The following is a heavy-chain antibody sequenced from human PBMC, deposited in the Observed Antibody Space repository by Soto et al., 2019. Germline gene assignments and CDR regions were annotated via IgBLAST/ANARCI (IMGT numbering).Heavy chain of an antibody. J-gene: IGHJ5*02. CDR2: VNTDGSTT. CDR1: GFTFSNYW. CDR3: ARGADYDSSGIRLNWFDP. Sequence: GGSLRLSCLASGFTFSNYWMHWVRQAPGKGLVWVSRVNTDGSTTNYADSVKGRFTMSRDNAKNTLYLQMNSLRDEDTAVYYCARGADYDSSGIRLNWFDPWGQGTLVTVSS. D-gene: IGHD3-22*01. V-gene: IGHV3-74*01.